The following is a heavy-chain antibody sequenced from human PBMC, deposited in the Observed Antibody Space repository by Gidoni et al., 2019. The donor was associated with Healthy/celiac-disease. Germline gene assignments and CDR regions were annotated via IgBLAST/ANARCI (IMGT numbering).Heavy chain of an antibody. V-gene: IGHV1-2*04. CDR3: ARVYSSGPLGMDV. J-gene: IGHJ6*02. CDR2: INPNSGGT. Sequence: QVQLVQSVAEVQKPGASVTVSCKASGYTFTGYYMHWVRQAPGQGLEWMGWINPNSGGTNYAQKFQGWVTMTRDTSISTAYMELSRLRSDDTAVYYCARVYSSGPLGMDVWGQGTTVTVSS. D-gene: IGHD6-25*01. CDR1: GYTFTGYY.